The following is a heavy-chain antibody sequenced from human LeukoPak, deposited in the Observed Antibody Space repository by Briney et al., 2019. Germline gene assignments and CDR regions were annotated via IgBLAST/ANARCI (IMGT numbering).Heavy chain of an antibody. D-gene: IGHD6-6*01. CDR2: INPSGGGT. Sequence: GASVKVSCKASGYTFTSYYMHWVRQAPGQGLEWMGIINPSGGGTNYAQKFQGRVTMTRDTSISTAYMELSRLRSDDTAVYYCARDTTGYSSSSYYYYYMDVWGKGTTVTVSS. CDR1: GYTFTSYY. J-gene: IGHJ6*03. CDR3: ARDTTGYSSSSYYYYYMDV. V-gene: IGHV1-2*02.